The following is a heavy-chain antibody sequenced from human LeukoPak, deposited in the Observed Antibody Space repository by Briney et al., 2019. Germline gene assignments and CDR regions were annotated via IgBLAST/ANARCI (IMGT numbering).Heavy chain of an antibody. CDR3: ARVYYSNSYDYWYFDL. J-gene: IGHJ2*01. Sequence: SETLSLTCTVSGGSISSYYWGWIRQPPGKGLEWIAYIYYSGSTNYNPSLKSRVTISVDTSKNQFSLKLSSVTAADTAVYYCARVYYSNSYDYWYFDLWGRGTLVTVSS. V-gene: IGHV4-59*01. CDR2: IYYSGST. CDR1: GGSISSYY. D-gene: IGHD6-13*01.